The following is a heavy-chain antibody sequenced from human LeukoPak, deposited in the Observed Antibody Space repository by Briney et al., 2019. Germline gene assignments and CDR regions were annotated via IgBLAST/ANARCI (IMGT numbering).Heavy chain of an antibody. J-gene: IGHJ5*02. D-gene: IGHD3-10*01. CDR1: GYTFISYG. CDR3: ARVLQGLLWFGELLRGFDP. CDR2: INAGNGNT. V-gene: IGHV1-3*01. Sequence: RASVKVSCKASGYTFISYGIGWVRQAPGQGLEWMGWINAGNGNTKYSQKFQGRVTITRDTSASTAYMELSSLRSEDTAVYYCARVLQGLLWFGELLRGFDPWGQGTLVTVSS.